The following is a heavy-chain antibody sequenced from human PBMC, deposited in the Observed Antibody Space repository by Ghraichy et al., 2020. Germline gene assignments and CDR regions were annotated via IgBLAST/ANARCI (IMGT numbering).Heavy chain of an antibody. D-gene: IGHD4-17*01. J-gene: IGHJ3*01. CDR1: GFTFSSYW. V-gene: IGHV3-7*01. CDR3: ARDQLDYGDYS. CDR2: IKQDGSEK. Sequence: GESLNISCAASGFTFSSYWMSWVRQAQGKGLEWVANIKQDGSEKYYVDSVKGRFTISRDNAKNSLYLQMNSLRAEDTAVYYCARDQLDYGDYSWGQGTMVTVSS.